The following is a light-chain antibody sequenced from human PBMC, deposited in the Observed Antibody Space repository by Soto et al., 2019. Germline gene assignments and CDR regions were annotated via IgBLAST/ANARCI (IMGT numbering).Light chain of an antibody. CDR1: GSNIGSNT. V-gene: IGLV1-44*01. Sequence: QSVLTQPPSASGTPGQRVTISCSGSGSNIGSNTVNWYQHLPGTAPKLLIYSNNQRPSGVPDRFSGSKSDTSASLAISGLQSDDEADYYCSAWDDSLSGPVFGGGTQLTVL. J-gene: IGLJ7*01. CDR2: SNN. CDR3: SAWDDSLSGPV.